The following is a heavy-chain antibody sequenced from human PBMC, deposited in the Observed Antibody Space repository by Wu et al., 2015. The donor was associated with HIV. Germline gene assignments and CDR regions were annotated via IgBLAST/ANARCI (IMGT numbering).Heavy chain of an antibody. J-gene: IGHJ4*02. D-gene: IGHD2-8*01. CDR1: GYLFTHYG. V-gene: IGHV1-18*04. CDR2: VSAWDGRT. Sequence: QVQLVQSGDEVKKPGASVKVSCKASGYLFTHYGVTWVRLAPGQRLEWVGWVSAWDGRTNYAQNLQGGVAMTTDSSTDTAYTELKSLTSDDTAVYFCARGGHCTQGVCYHLEFWGQGTLVTVSS. CDR3: ARGGHCTQGVCYHLEF.